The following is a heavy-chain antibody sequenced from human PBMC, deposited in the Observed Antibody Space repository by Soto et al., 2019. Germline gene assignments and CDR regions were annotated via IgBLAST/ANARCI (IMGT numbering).Heavy chain of an antibody. D-gene: IGHD6-13*01. V-gene: IGHV4-39*01. CDR3: ARRTEPLIAAAGTRGFDP. CDR1: GGSISSSSYY. J-gene: IGHJ5*02. Sequence: SETLSLTCTVSGGSISSSSYYWGWIRQPPGKGLEWIGSIYYSGSTYYNPSLKSRVTISVDTSKNQFSLKLSSVTAADTAVYYCARRTEPLIAAAGTRGFDPWGQGTLVTVSS. CDR2: IYYSGST.